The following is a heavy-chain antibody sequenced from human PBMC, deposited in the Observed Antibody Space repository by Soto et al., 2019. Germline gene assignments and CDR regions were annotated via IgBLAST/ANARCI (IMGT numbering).Heavy chain of an antibody. CDR1: GGSFSGYY. CDR3: ARGGGIAARPRYSSGWFLGYFDY. CDR2: INHSGST. J-gene: IGHJ4*02. Sequence: SETLSLTCAVYGGSFSGYYWSWIRQPPGKGLEWIGEINHSGSTNYNPSLKSRVTISVDTSKNQFSLKLSSVTAADTAVYYCARGGGIAARPRYSSGWFLGYFDYWGQGTLVTVSS. D-gene: IGHD6-19*01. V-gene: IGHV4-34*01.